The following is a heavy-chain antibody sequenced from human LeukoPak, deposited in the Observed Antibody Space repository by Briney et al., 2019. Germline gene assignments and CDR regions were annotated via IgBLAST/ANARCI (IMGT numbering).Heavy chain of an antibody. CDR1: GYSISSGYY. D-gene: IGHD3-10*01. CDR3: ARDHSYGSGSYHLDY. Sequence: SETLSLTCAVSGYSISSGYYWGWIRQPPGKGLEWIGSIYHSGSTYYNPSLKTRVTISVDTSKNQFSLKLSSVTAADTAVYYCARDHSYGSGSYHLDYWGQGTLVTVSS. CDR2: IYHSGST. V-gene: IGHV4-38-2*02. J-gene: IGHJ4*02.